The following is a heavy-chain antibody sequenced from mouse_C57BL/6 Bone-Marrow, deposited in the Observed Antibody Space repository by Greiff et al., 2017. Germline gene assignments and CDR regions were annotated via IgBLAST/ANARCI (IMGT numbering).Heavy chain of an antibody. V-gene: IGHV5-6*02. CDR1: GFTFSSYG. Sequence: EVKLVESGGDLVKPGGSLKLSCAASGFTFSSYGMSWVRQTPDKRLEWVATISSCGSYTYYPDSVKGRFTISRDNAKNTLYLEMSSLKSEDTAMYYCARRAYYSNYWFAYWGQGTLVTVSA. CDR2: ISSCGSYT. J-gene: IGHJ3*01. CDR3: ARRAYYSNYWFAY. D-gene: IGHD2-5*01.